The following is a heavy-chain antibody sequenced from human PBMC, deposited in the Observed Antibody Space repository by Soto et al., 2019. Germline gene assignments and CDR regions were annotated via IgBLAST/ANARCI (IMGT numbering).Heavy chain of an antibody. CDR1: GGSISSYY. CDR2: IYYSGST. D-gene: IGHD4-17*01. J-gene: IGHJ4*02. V-gene: IGHV4-59*01. Sequence: PSETLSLTCTVSGGSISSYYWSWIRQPPGKGLEWIGYIYYSGSTNYNPSLKSRVTISVDTSKNQFSLKLSSVTAADTAVYYCARFKRHDYGDYYFDYWGQGTLVTVSS. CDR3: ARFKRHDYGDYYFDY.